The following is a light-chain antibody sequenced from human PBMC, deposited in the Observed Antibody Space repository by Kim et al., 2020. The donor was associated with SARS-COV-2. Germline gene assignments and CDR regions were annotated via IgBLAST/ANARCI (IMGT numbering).Light chain of an antibody. CDR2: EDS. V-gene: IGLV6-57*04. Sequence: NFMLTQPHSVSESPGNTVTISCTRTSGNIADNYVQWYQQRPGSAPTIVIYEDSERPSGVPDRFSGSIVTSSSSASLTISGLKTEDEADYYCQSYDISNVIFGGGTQLTVL. CDR3: QSYDISNVI. J-gene: IGLJ2*01. CDR1: SGNIADNY.